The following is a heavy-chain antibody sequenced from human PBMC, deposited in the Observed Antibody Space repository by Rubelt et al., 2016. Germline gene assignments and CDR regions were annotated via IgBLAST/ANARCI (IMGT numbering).Heavy chain of an antibody. J-gene: IGHJ5*02. CDR2: EDGET. Sequence: EDGETIYAQKFQGRVTMTEDTSTDTAYMELSSLRSEDTAVYYCAVGQRRSYCSGGSCYSGWFDPWGQGTLVTVSS. V-gene: IGHV1-24*01. CDR3: AVGQRRSYCSGGSCYSGWFDP. D-gene: IGHD2-15*01.